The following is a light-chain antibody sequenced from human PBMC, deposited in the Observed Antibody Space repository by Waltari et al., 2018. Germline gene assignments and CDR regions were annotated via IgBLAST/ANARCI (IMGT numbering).Light chain of an antibody. J-gene: IGKJ1*01. CDR2: AAA. V-gene: IGKV3-20*01. CDR3: HQHDTSPWT. CDR1: QSISSSF. Sequence: EIVLTQSPGTLSLSPGERATLSCRASQSISSSFLAWYQVKPGQAPRLLIFAAATRAADIPDRSSGSVSGADFTLTISRLEPEDFAVYVCHQHDTSPWTFGQGTRVELK.